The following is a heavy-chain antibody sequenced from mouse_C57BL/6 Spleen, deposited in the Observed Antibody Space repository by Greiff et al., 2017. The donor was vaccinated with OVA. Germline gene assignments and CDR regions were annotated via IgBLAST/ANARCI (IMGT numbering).Heavy chain of an antibody. D-gene: IGHD1-1*01. Sequence: EVQLQESGGGLVKPGGSLKLSCAASGFTFSSYTMSWVRQTPEKRLEWVATISGGGGNTYYPDSVKGRFTISRDNAKNTLYLQMSSLRSEDTALYYCARRNYYGSDAMDYWGQGTSVTVSS. CDR3: ARRNYYGSDAMDY. CDR1: GFTFSSYT. CDR2: ISGGGGNT. J-gene: IGHJ4*01. V-gene: IGHV5-9*04.